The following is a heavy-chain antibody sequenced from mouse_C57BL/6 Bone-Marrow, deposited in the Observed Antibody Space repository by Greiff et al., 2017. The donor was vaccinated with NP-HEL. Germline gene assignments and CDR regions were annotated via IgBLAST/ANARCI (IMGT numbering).Heavy chain of an antibody. CDR2: IDPNSGGT. Sequence: VQLQQPGADLVKPGASVKLSCKASGYTFTSYWMHWVKQRPGRGLEWIGRIDPNSGGTKFNEKFKTKATLTVDKPSSTAYMQLSSLTSEDSAVYYYAGDYYGRRGWYINVWDRGKAVPVSS. CDR1: GYTFTSYW. J-gene: IGHJ1*03. CDR3: AGDYYGRRGWYINV. D-gene: IGHD1-1*01. V-gene: IGHV1-72*01.